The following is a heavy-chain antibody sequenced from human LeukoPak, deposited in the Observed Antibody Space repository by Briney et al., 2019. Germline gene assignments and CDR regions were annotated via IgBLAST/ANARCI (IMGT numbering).Heavy chain of an antibody. CDR2: IYYSGST. J-gene: IGHJ4*02. CDR1: GGSISSSSYY. Sequence: PSETLSLTCTVSGGSISSSSYYWGWIRQPPGKGLEWIGSIYYSGSTYYNPSLKSRATISVDTSKNQFSLKLSSVTAADTAVYYCARHGYCSGGSCPYYWGQGTLVTVSS. CDR3: ARHGYCSGGSCPYY. V-gene: IGHV4-39*01. D-gene: IGHD2-15*01.